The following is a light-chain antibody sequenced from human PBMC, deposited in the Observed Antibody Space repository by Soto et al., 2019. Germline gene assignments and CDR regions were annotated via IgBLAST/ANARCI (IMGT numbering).Light chain of an antibody. CDR2: EVV. J-gene: IGLJ1*01. CDR3: QSYAGSKTYA. V-gene: IGLV2-8*01. CDR1: KNDIGVYDF. Sequence: QSALTQPPSASGSPGQSVTISCTGTKNDIGVYDFVSWYQQHPGKAPRLIIYEVVQRPSGVPDRFSGSKSGNTASLTVSGLQAADEDDYFCQSYAGSKTYAFGRGTKXTV.